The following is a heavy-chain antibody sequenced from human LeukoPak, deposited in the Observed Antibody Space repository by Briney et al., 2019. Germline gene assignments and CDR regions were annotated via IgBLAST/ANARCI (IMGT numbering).Heavy chain of an antibody. J-gene: IGHJ5*02. V-gene: IGHV4-28*05. CDR1: GDSINSNYW. CDR2: IYYSGRI. Sequence: SDTLSLTCAVSGDSINSNYWWGWIRQPPGKGLEWIGYIYYSGRIYQNPSLQSRLSMSVDMSKNEFSLSLTSVTAVDTAIYLCVRSDTGGWYYPSWGQGTLVTVSS. CDR3: VRSDTGGWYYPS. D-gene: IGHD6-19*01.